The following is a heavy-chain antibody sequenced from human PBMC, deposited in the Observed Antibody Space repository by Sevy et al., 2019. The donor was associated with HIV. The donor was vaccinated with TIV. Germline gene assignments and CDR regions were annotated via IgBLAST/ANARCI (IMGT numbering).Heavy chain of an antibody. CDR2: IQYDGNDK. D-gene: IGHD6-13*01. CDR3: AKNTAAAGAGGFDY. CDR1: GFTFSSYA. Sequence: GGSLRLSCAASGFTFSSYAMSWVRQAPGKGLEWVAFIQYDGNDKYYADSMRGRFTISRDNSKNMLFLQMNSLRSEDTAMYYCAKNTAAAGAGGFDYWGQGTLVTVSS. J-gene: IGHJ4*02. V-gene: IGHV3-30*02.